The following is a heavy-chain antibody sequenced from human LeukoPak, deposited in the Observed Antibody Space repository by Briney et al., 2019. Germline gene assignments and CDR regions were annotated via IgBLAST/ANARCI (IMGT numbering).Heavy chain of an antibody. CDR3: ARAPVVGANRAFDI. J-gene: IGHJ3*02. V-gene: IGHV1-69*05. D-gene: IGHD1-26*01. CDR2: IIPIFGTA. CDR1: GGTFSSYA. Sequence: ASVKVSCKASGGTFSSYAISWVRQAPGQGLEWMGGIIPIFGTANYAQKFQGRVTITTDESTSTAYMELSSLRSEDTAVYYCARAPVVGANRAFDIWGQGTMVTVSS.